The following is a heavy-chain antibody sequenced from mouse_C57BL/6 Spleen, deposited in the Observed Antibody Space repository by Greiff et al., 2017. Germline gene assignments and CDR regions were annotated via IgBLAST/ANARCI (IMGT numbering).Heavy chain of an antibody. CDR2: IFPGSGST. Sequence: VQLQQSGPELVKPGASVKISCKASGYTFTDYYINWVKQRPGQGLEWIGWIFPGSGSTYYNEKFKGKATLTVDTSSSTAYMQLSSLTSEDSAVYYCARGTTVVAEAYWGQGTLVTVSA. CDR3: ARGTTVVAEAY. J-gene: IGHJ3*01. D-gene: IGHD1-1*01. CDR1: GYTFTDYY. V-gene: IGHV1-75*01.